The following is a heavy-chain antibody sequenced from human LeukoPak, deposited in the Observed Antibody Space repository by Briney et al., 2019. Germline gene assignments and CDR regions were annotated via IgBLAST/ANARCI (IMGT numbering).Heavy chain of an antibody. CDR3: AREVAYDFWSGYYRDY. CDR1: GVTFSSYS. D-gene: IGHD3-3*01. J-gene: IGHJ4*02. V-gene: IGHV3-21*01. Sequence: PGGSLRLSCAASGVTFSSYSMNWVRHAPGKGLEWVSSISSSSSYIYYADSVKGRFTISRDNAKNSLYLQMNSLRAEDTAVYYCAREVAYDFWSGYYRDYWGQGTLVTVSS. CDR2: ISSSSSYI.